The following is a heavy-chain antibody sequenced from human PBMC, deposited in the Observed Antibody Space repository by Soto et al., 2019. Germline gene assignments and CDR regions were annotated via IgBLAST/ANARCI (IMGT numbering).Heavy chain of an antibody. Sequence: EVQLLESGGGLVLPGGSLRLSCAASGFTFSTYAMSWVRQAPGKGLEWVSGISGSGGSIYYADSVKGRFTIARDSSKNTLNLQLQRLRAEDTAIYYCAKAAAAGSARSTLHYWGQGTLVTVSS. V-gene: IGHV3-23*01. CDR2: ISGSGGSI. CDR1: GFTFSTYA. J-gene: IGHJ4*02. D-gene: IGHD3-10*01. CDR3: AKAAAAGSARSTLHY.